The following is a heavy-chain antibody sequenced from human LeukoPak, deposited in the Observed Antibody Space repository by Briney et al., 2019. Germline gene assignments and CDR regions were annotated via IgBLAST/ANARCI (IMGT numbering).Heavy chain of an antibody. D-gene: IGHD3-3*01. J-gene: IGHJ6*02. CDR3: AREIFGVALDYYGMDV. CDR2: IWYDGSNK. V-gene: IGHV3-33*01. Sequence: GGSLRLSCAASGFTFSSYGMHWVRQAPGKGLEWVAVIWYDGSNKYYADSVKGRFTISRDNSKNTLYLQMNSLGAEDTAVYYCAREIFGVALDYYGMDVWGQGTTVTVSS. CDR1: GFTFSSYG.